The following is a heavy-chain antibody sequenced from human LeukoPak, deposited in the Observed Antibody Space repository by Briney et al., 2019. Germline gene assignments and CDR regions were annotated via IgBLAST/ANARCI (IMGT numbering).Heavy chain of an antibody. CDR1: GFTFSSYS. CDR2: ISSSSSYI. V-gene: IGHV3-21*04. CDR3: ARTTMVRGVITNYYYMDV. D-gene: IGHD3-10*01. Sequence: GGSLRLSCAASGFTFSSYSMNWVRQAPGKGLEWVSSISSSSSYIYYADSVKGRFTISRDNAKNSLYLQMNSLRAEDTAVYYCARTTMVRGVITNYYYMDVWGKGTTVTVSS. J-gene: IGHJ6*03.